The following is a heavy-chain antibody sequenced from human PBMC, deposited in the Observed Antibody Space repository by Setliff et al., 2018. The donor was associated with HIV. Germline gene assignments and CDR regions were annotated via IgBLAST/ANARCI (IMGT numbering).Heavy chain of an antibody. J-gene: IGHJ5*02. CDR2: IKSKTDGGTA. V-gene: IGHV3-15*05. D-gene: IGHD3-16*01. CDR3: AKDLAANIYDFSALYYVPYPVGS. Sequence: GGSLRLSCAASGFTFSNAWMSWVRQAPGKGLEWAGRIKSKTDGGTADYAAPVKGRFTISRNDSTDTLYLQMNSLEIEDTGVYYCAKDLAANIYDFSALYYVPYPVGSWGQGTLVTVSS. CDR1: GFTFSNAW.